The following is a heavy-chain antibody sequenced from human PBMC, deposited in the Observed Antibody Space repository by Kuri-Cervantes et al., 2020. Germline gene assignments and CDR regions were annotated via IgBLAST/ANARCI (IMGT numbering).Heavy chain of an antibody. V-gene: IGHV4-59*01. D-gene: IGHD3-22*01. CDR2: IYYSGST. CDR3: ARVGSIIGVNNWFDP. Sequence: SETLSLTCTVSGGSISSYYWSWIRQPPGKGLEWIGYIYYSGSTNYNPSLKSRVTMSVDTSKNQFSLKLSSVTAADTAVYYCARVGSIIGVNNWFDPWGQGTLVTVSS. CDR1: GGSISSYY. J-gene: IGHJ5*02.